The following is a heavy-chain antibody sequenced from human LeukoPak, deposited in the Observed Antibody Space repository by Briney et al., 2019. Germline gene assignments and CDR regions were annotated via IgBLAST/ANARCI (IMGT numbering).Heavy chain of an antibody. Sequence: SETLSLTCAVYGGSFSGYYWSWIRQPPGKGLEWIGEINHSGSTNYNPSLKSRVTISVDTSKNQFSLKLSSVTAADTAVYYCARALADAFDIWGQGTMVTVSS. CDR2: INHSGST. CDR1: GGSFSGYY. CDR3: ARALADAFDI. D-gene: IGHD6-13*01. V-gene: IGHV4-34*01. J-gene: IGHJ3*02.